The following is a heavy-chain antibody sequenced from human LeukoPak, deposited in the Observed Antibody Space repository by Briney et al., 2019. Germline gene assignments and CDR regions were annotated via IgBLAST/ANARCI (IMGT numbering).Heavy chain of an antibody. J-gene: IGHJ4*02. D-gene: IGHD3/OR15-3a*01. CDR3: AREWTLTY. V-gene: IGHV3-48*03. CDR2: ISRSGSTM. CDR1: GFTFSSYG. Sequence: GGSLRLSCAASGFTFSSYGMNWVRQAPGKGLEWVSYISRSGSTMYFADSVKGRFTISRDNAKNSLYLQMNSLRAEDTAVYYCAREWTLTYWGQGTLVTVPS.